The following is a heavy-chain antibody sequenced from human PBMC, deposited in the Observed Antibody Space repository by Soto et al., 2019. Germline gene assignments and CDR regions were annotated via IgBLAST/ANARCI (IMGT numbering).Heavy chain of an antibody. CDR2: ISASGGSA. J-gene: IGHJ4*02. D-gene: IGHD2-21*01. CDR3: AKSPGLAVGGALYYFDY. V-gene: IGHV3-23*01. CDR1: GFTFSSYA. Sequence: PGGSLRLSCAASGFTFSSYAMGWVRQAPGKGLEWVSAISASGGSAYYADSVKGRFTISRDNSKNTLYLHMNSLRAEDTAVYSCAKSPGLAVGGALYYFDYWGQGTLVTVSS.